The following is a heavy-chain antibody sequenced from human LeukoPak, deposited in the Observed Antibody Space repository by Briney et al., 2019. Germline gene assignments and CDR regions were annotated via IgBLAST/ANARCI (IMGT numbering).Heavy chain of an antibody. CDR1: GGSISSYY. Sequence: SETLSLTCTVSGGSISSYYWSRIRQPPGKELEWIGYIYYSGSTNYNPSLKSRVTISVDTSKNQFSLKLSSVTAADTAVYYCARLYYDFWSGLPYYFDYWGQGTLVTVSS. D-gene: IGHD3-3*01. CDR2: IYYSGST. J-gene: IGHJ4*02. CDR3: ARLYYDFWSGLPYYFDY. V-gene: IGHV4-59*08.